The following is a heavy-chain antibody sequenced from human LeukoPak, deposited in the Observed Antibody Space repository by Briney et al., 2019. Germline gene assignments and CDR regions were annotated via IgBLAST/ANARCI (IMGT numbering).Heavy chain of an antibody. CDR3: AILYHSSSSVWASG. CDR2: IIPILGIA. Sequence: SVKVSCKASGGTFSSYAISWVRPAPGQGLEWMGRIIPILGIANYAQKFQGRVTITADKSTSTAYMELSSLRSEDTAVYYCAILYHSSSSVWASGWGQGTLVTVSS. V-gene: IGHV1-69*04. J-gene: IGHJ4*02. CDR1: GGTFSSYA. D-gene: IGHD6-6*01.